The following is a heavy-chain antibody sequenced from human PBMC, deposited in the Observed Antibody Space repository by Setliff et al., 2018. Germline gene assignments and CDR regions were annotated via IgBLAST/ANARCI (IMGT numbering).Heavy chain of an antibody. D-gene: IGHD2-21*02. CDR2: INPSGGST. J-gene: IGHJ4*02. V-gene: IGHV1-46*01. CDR3: ASHGGNSLSIYY. CDR1: GYTFTSYY. Sequence: GASVKVSCKASGYTFTSYYMHWVRQAPGQGLEWMGIINPSGGSTSYAQKFQGRVTITADESTSTAYMELSSLRSEDTAVYYCASHGGNSLSIYYWGQGTLVTSPQ.